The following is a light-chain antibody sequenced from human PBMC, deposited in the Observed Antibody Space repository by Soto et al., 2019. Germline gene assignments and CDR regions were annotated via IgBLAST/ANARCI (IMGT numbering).Light chain of an antibody. J-gene: IGLJ3*02. CDR2: EAT. CDR1: SSDVGSYNL. V-gene: IGLV2-23*01. CDR3: CAYAGSGTVV. Sequence: QSALTQPASVSGSPEQSITISCTGTSSDVGSYNLVSWYQQHPGKAPTVMIYEATKPPSGVSNRFSGSKSGNTASLTISGLQAEDEADYYCCAYAGSGTVVFGGGTKLTVL.